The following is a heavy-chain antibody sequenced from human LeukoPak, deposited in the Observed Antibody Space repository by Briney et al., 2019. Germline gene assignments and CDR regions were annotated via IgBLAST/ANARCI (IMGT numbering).Heavy chain of an antibody. CDR1: GGSISSGSYY. V-gene: IGHV4-61*02. D-gene: IGHD3-10*01. CDR3: ARSGGTGTHNYMDV. Sequence: SETLSLTCTVSGGSISSGSYYWCCIRQPAGKVLEWIGRIYTSGSTNYNPSLKRRVTMSVDTSKNQFSLKLSSVTAADTAVYYCARSGGTGTHNYMDVWGKGTPVTVSS. J-gene: IGHJ6*03. CDR2: IYTSGST.